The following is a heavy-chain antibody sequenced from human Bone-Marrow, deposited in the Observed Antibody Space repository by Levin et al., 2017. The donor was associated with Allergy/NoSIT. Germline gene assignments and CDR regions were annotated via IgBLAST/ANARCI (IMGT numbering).Heavy chain of an antibody. CDR1: GDTFSDYY. J-gene: IGHJ3*01. CDR3: ARGDSDSWSRAFRF. D-gene: IGHD3-16*01. V-gene: IGHV1-2*02. CDR2: INPKSGDT. Sequence: GESLKISCKASGDTFSDYYIHWVRQAPGQGLEWLGCINPKSGDTKYAQNFQGRVAMTRDKFVTTVYMTFSYLRPADTALFYCARGDSDSWSRAFRFWGPGTMVTVSS.